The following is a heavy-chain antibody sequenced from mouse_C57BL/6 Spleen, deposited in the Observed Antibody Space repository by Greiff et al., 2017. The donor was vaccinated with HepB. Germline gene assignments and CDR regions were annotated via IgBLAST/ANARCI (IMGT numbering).Heavy chain of an antibody. CDR2: IDPSDSET. D-gene: IGHD1-1*01. J-gene: IGHJ3*01. V-gene: IGHV1-52*01. CDR1: GYTFTSYW. CDR3: ARLGYYGRFAY. Sequence: HVQLQQPGAELVRPGSSVKLSCKASGYTFTSYWMHWVKQRPIQGLEWIGNIDPSDSETHYNQKFKDKATLTVDKSSSTAYMQLSSLTSEDSAVYYGARLGYYGRFAYWGQGTLVTVSA.